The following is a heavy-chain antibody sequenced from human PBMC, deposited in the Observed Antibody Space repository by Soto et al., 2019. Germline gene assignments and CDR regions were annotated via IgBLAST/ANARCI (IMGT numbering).Heavy chain of an antibody. CDR2: ITWSSGYI. V-gene: IGHV3-9*01. CDR1: GFSFDDYA. Sequence: PVGSLRLSCAASGFSFDDYAMHWVRQAPGRGLEWVSGITWSSGYIGYADSVKGRFTISKDNAKNSLYLKMNSLRPEDTAVYYCAKGTYDSSGYYTAPDYWGQETLVTVSS. D-gene: IGHD3-22*01. CDR3: AKGTYDSSGYYTAPDY. J-gene: IGHJ4*02.